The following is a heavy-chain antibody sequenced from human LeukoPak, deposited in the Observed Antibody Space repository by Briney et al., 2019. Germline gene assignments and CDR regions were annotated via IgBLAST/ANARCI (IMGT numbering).Heavy chain of an antibody. CDR1: GFTFRNYG. D-gene: IGHD6-13*01. J-gene: IGHJ4*02. Sequence: PGRSLRLSCAASGFTFRNYGIHWVRQAPGKGLEWVAVISFDGSTKNYADSVKGRFTISRDNSKNTLYLQMGSLRAEDMAVYYCARGPDSSSWDTTFDYWGQGTLVTVSS. CDR3: ARGPDSSSWDTTFDY. CDR2: ISFDGSTK. V-gene: IGHV3-30*03.